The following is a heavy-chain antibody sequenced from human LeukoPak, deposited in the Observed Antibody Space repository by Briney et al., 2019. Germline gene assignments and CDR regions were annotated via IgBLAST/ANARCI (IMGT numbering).Heavy chain of an antibody. CDR1: GGSISSYY. CDR2: IYTSGST. V-gene: IGHV4-4*09. J-gene: IGHJ4*02. D-gene: IGHD5-24*01. CDR3: ARRDGYFDY. Sequence: SETLSLTCTVSGGSISSYYWSWIRQPPGKGLEWIGYIYTSGSTNYNPSLKSRVTISVDTSKNQFSLKLSSVTAADTAVYYCARRDGYFDYWGQGTLVTVSS.